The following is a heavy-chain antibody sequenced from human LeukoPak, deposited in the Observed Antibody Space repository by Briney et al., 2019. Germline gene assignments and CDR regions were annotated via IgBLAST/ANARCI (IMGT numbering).Heavy chain of an antibody. D-gene: IGHD1-1*01. V-gene: IGHV4-59*01. Sequence: SETLSLTCTVSGGSISGKYWSWIRQTPGKGLEWVGYIYYSGTTKYNPSLKSRVTISVDTSKNQFSLKVRSVTTADTAVYYCARPEQLEPPPPLIDYYYMDVWGKGTTVTVSS. CDR2: IYYSGTT. CDR1: GGSISGKY. J-gene: IGHJ6*03. CDR3: ARPEQLEPPPPLIDYYYMDV.